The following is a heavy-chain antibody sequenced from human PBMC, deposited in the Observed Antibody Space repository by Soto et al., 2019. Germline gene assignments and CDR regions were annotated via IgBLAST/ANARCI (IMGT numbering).Heavy chain of an antibody. J-gene: IGHJ6*03. CDR2: ISAYNGNT. D-gene: IGHD6-19*01. Sequence: QDQLVQSGVEVKKHGASVKVSCKASGYSFTNYGITWVRQAPGQGFEWMGWISAYNGNTNYAQKFQGRVTMTTDASTSTAYLELRSLRSDDTAVYYCARDRGVAPPVAGNTHYYYYMDVWGKGTTVTVSS. V-gene: IGHV1-18*01. CDR1: GYSFTNYG. CDR3: ARDRGVAPPVAGNTHYYYYMDV.